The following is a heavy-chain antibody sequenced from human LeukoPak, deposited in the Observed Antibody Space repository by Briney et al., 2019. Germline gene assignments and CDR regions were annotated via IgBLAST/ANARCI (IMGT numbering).Heavy chain of an antibody. J-gene: IGHJ4*02. Sequence: ASETLSLTCTVSGGSNSSSSDYCGWVRQPPRKGLEWHEGIYYNWSPYYNPYLKSRVTISEDTHKIQFSLKLGSVTAADSAVYYCARHGSIATGAFTHWGQGTLVTVSS. CDR2: IYYNWSP. CDR1: GGSNSSSSDY. CDR3: ARHGSIATGAFTH. V-gene: IGHV4-39*01. D-gene: IGHD6-13*01.